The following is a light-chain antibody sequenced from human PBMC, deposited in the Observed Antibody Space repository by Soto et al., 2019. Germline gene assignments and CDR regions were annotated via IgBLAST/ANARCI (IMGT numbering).Light chain of an antibody. V-gene: IGLV1-44*01. Sequence: QSVLTQPPSASGTPGQRVTISCSGSSSNIGTNTVIWYQQLPGAAHKLLIYSDNQRPSGVPDRFSGSKSGTSASLAISGLQSEDEADYYCAAWDVSLVVFVGGTKLTVL. J-gene: IGLJ2*01. CDR2: SDN. CDR1: SSNIGTNT. CDR3: AAWDVSLVV.